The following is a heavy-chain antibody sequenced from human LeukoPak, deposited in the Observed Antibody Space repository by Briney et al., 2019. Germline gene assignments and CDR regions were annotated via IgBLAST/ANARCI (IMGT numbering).Heavy chain of an antibody. CDR3: AADYGDYVSPSD. CDR2: TSYDGTNE. D-gene: IGHD4-17*01. V-gene: IGHV3-30*04. CDR1: GFNFRDSA. Sequence: PGGSLRLSCAASGFNFRDSAMHWVRQPPGKGLEGVAVTSYDGTNEYYADSVKGRFTISRDNSKDTLYLQMNSLRLEDTGVYYCAADYGDYVSPSDWGQGTLVTVSS. J-gene: IGHJ4*02.